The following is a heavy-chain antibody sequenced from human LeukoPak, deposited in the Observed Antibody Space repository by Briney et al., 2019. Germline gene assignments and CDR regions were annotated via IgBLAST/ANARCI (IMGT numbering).Heavy chain of an antibody. J-gene: IGHJ4*02. D-gene: IGHD6-6*01. CDR1: GGSFSGYY. CDR2: INHSGST. CDR3: ARGIVAARALDY. Sequence: SETLSLTCAVYGGSFSGYYWSWIRQPPGKGLERIGEINHSGSTNYNPSLKSRVTISVDTSKNQFSLKLSSVTAADTAVYYCARGIVAARALDYWGQGTLVTVSS. V-gene: IGHV4-34*01.